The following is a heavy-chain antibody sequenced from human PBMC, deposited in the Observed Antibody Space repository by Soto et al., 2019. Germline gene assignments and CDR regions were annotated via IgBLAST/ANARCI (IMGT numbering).Heavy chain of an antibody. Sequence: EVQLVQSGGGLVQPGGSLRLSCAASGFTFSASDMHWVRQAPGEGLEWVAAIGTLHDTYYPDSVRGRFTISRDNAKNSLYLQQNGLGAGDPAVYYCAGQASYWHSGGGWLDPWGQGTVVTVSS. CDR2: IGTLHDT. D-gene: IGHD1-7*01. V-gene: IGHV3-13*01. CDR1: GFTFSASD. CDR3: AGQASYWHSGGGWLDP. J-gene: IGHJ5*02.